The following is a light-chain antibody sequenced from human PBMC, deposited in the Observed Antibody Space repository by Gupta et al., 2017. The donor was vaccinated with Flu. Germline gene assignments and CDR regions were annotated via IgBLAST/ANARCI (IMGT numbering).Light chain of an antibody. J-gene: IGLJ3*02. Sequence: SSDLTPVPAVSVALVESSRITCQGDSLRKYYASWYQQKPGEAPMVVIYGKNNRPSGIPDRFSGSSSGNTASLTITGAQAEDEADYYCDSRDTSGDHLVFGGGTRLTVL. V-gene: IGLV3-19*01. CDR1: SLRKYY. CDR3: DSRDTSGDHLV. CDR2: GKN.